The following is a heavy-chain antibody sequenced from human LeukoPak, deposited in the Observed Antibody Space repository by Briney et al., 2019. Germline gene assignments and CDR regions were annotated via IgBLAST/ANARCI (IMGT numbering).Heavy chain of an antibody. J-gene: IGHJ4*02. CDR3: ATFPYRIAAAGTSPDY. D-gene: IGHD6-13*01. CDR1: GLTFSDYY. Sequence: PGGSLRLSCAASGLTFSDYYMSWIRQAPGKGLEWVSYISSSGSTIYYADSVKGRFTISRDNAKNSLYLQMNSLRAEDTAVYYCATFPYRIAAAGTSPDYWGQGTLVTVSS. V-gene: IGHV3-11*01. CDR2: ISSSGSTI.